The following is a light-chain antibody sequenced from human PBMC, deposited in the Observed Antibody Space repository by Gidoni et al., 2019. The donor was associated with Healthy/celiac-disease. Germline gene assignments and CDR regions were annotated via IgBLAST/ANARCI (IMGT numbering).Light chain of an antibody. Sequence: DILITQSPSSLSASVGDRVTITCQASQDISTYLNWYQQKPGKAPKLLISDASTLETGIPSRFSGSGSGTDFTFTISRLQPEDIATYYCQQYGNLPLTFGGGTKVEIK. CDR3: QQYGNLPLT. J-gene: IGKJ4*01. CDR2: DAS. CDR1: QDISTY. V-gene: IGKV1-33*01.